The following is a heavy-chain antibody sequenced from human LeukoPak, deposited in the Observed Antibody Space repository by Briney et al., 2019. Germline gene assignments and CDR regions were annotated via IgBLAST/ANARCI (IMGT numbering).Heavy chain of an antibody. V-gene: IGHV4-61*02. CDR2: IYTSEST. CDR1: GGSISSGSYY. Sequence: SQTLSLTCTVSGGSISSGSYYWSWIRQPAGKGLEWIGRIYTSESTDYNPSLKSRVTISVDSSKNQFSLKLTSVTAADTTVYYCARAQRWLPFTYWGQGTLVTVSS. CDR3: ARAQRWLPFTY. D-gene: IGHD6-19*01. J-gene: IGHJ4*02.